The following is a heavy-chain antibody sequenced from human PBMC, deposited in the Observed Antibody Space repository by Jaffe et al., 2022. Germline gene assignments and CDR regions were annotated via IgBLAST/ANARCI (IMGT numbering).Heavy chain of an antibody. CDR3: ARDPSIELYYYYYYYMDV. CDR1: GFTFSSYS. Sequence: EVQLVESGGGLVKPGGSLRLSCAASGFTFSSYSMNWVRQAPGKGLEWVSSISSSSSYIYYADSVKGRFTISRDNAKNSLYLQMNSLRAEDTAVYYCARDPSIELYYYYYYYMDVWGKGTTVTVSS. CDR2: ISSSSSYI. J-gene: IGHJ6*03. V-gene: IGHV3-21*01. D-gene: IGHD1-26*01.